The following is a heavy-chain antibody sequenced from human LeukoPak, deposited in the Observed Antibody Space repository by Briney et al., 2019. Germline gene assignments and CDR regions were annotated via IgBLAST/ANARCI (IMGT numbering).Heavy chain of an antibody. J-gene: IGHJ4*02. CDR3: ATVPAGWLQLVLDY. Sequence: PGGSLRLSCAASGFTFSSYEMNWVRQAPGKGLEWVSYISSSGSTIYYADSVKGRFTISRDNAKNSLYLQMNSLRAEDAAVYYCATVPAGWLQLVLDYWGQGTLVTVSS. V-gene: IGHV3-48*03. D-gene: IGHD5-24*01. CDR2: ISSSGSTI. CDR1: GFTFSSYE.